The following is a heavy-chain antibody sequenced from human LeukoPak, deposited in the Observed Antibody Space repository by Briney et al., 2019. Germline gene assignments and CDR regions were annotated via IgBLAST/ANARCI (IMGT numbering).Heavy chain of an antibody. V-gene: IGHV1-46*01. J-gene: IGHJ4*02. CDR3: ARSSNCGGDCYYLHFDY. CDR1: GGTFSSYA. Sequence: ASVKVSCKASGGTFSSYAISWVRQAPGQGLEWMGIINPSGGSTSYAQKFQGRVTMTRDTSTSTVYMELSSLRSEDTAVYYCARSSNCGGDCYYLHFDYWGQGTLVTVSS. CDR2: INPSGGST. D-gene: IGHD2-21*02.